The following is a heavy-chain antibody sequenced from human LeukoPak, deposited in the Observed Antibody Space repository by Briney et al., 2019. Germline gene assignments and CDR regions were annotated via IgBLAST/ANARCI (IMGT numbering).Heavy chain of an antibody. CDR2: IDTAGNT. J-gene: IGHJ6*02. V-gene: IGHV3-13*01. CDR3: TLSYGRGFNYYYGMDV. D-gene: IGHD5-18*01. Sequence: GRSLRLSCAASGFTFSSYDMHWVRQATGRGLEWVSAIDTAGNTYYPASVKGRFTISRENAKDSLYLQMDSLRAGDTAVYYCTLSYGRGFNYYYGMDVWGQGTTVTVSS. CDR1: GFTFSSYD.